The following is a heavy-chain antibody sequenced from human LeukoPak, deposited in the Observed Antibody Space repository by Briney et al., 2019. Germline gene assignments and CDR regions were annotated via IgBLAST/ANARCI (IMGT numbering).Heavy chain of an antibody. CDR1: GDSMSSSNYC. J-gene: IGHJ4*02. V-gene: IGHV4-39*01. Sequence: PSETLSLTCTVSGDSMSSSNYCWGWIRQPPGRGLEWIGNIHYTGNTYYNPSLKSRFTISLDTSKNLFSLKLGSVIAADTAVYYCARRTGTTMVRKFDYWGQGTLVTVSS. D-gene: IGHD3-10*01. CDR2: IHYTGNT. CDR3: ARRTGTTMVRKFDY.